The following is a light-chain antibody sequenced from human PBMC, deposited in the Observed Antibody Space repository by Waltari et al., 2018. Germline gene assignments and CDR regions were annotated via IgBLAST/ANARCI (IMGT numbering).Light chain of an antibody. CDR2: DVH. V-gene: IGLV2-14*03. J-gene: IGLJ3*02. CDR1: SSDIGAYNA. Sequence: QSALTQPASVSGSPGQSITISCTGTSSDIGAYNAVSWYQQHPGKAPKVVIYDVHNLPSGVSNRFSGSMAGNTASLTMSGLQTEDEADYYCSSKTTRDTRLFGGGTKLTVL. CDR3: SSKTTRDTRL.